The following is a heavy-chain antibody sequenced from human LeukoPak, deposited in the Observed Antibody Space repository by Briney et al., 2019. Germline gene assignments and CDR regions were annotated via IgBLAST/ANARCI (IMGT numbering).Heavy chain of an antibody. CDR3: ARGGDSSNWYPGYFEY. CDR2: IKSDGSST. D-gene: IGHD6-13*01. J-gene: IGHJ4*02. CDR1: GFTFSNYW. V-gene: IGHV3-74*01. Sequence: GGSLRLSCAASGFTFSNYWMHWVRQAPGKGPVGVSRIKSDGSSTRFADSVQGRFTISRDNGKNTLYLQMNSLRAEDTAVYYCARGGDSSNWYPGYFEYWGQGALVTVSS.